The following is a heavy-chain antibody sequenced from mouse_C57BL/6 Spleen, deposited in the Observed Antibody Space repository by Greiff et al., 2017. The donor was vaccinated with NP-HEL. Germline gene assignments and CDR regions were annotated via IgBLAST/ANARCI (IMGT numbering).Heavy chain of an antibody. CDR1: GYAFSSSW. CDR3: ACNYDWYYFDY. CDR2: IYPGDGDT. Sequence: QVQLQQSGPELVKPGASVKISCKASGYAFSSSWMNWVKQRPGKGLEWIGRIYPGDGDTNYNGKFKGKATLTADKSSSTAYMQLSSLTSEDSAVYFCACNYDWYYFDYWGQGTTLTVSS. D-gene: IGHD2-1*01. J-gene: IGHJ2*01. V-gene: IGHV1-82*01.